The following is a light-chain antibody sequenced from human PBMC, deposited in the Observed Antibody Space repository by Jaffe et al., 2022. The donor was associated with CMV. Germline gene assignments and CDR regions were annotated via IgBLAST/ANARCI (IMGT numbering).Light chain of an antibody. Sequence: DIQMTQSPSSLSSSVGDRVIITCRASQRISSSLNWYQRKPGKAPKLLIYAASSLQSGVPSRFSGSGSGTDFTLTINSLQPEDFASYFCQQSFSFPITFGQGTRLEIK. J-gene: IGKJ5*01. V-gene: IGKV1-39*01. CDR3: QQSFSFPIT. CDR2: AAS. CDR1: QRISSS.